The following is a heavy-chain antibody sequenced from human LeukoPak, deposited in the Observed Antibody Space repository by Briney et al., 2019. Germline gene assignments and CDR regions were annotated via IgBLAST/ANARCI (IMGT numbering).Heavy chain of an antibody. Sequence: GGSLRLSCAASGFTFSSYEMNWVRQAPGKGLEWVSYISSSGSTIYYADSVKGRLTISRDNAKNSLYLQMNSLRAEDTAVYYCARSRGSWYGGFYFDYWGQGTLVTVSS. J-gene: IGHJ4*02. CDR1: GFTFSSYE. D-gene: IGHD6-13*01. V-gene: IGHV3-48*03. CDR2: ISSSGSTI. CDR3: ARSRGSWYGGFYFDY.